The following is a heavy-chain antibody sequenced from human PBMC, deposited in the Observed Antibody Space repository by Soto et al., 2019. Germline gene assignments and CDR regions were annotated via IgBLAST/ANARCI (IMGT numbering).Heavy chain of an antibody. Sequence: SLRLSCVASGFTFDDYAMNWVRQGPGKGLEWVSGISWNSGIIYYADSVKGRFTISRDNAKNSLYLQMNGLRAEDTAVYYCARVAVAGTQIDYWGQGTLVTVSS. CDR3: ARVAVAGTQIDY. CDR1: GFTFDDYA. D-gene: IGHD6-19*01. V-gene: IGHV3-9*01. J-gene: IGHJ4*02. CDR2: ISWNSGII.